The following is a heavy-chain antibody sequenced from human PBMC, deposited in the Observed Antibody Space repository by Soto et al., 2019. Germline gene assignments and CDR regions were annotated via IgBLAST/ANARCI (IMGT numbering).Heavy chain of an antibody. CDR2: ISPYNGNT. J-gene: IGHJ6*03. D-gene: IGHD5-12*01. V-gene: IGHV1-18*01. Sequence: GASVKVSCKASGYTFTSYGISWVRQAPGQGLEWMGWISPYNGNTNYAQKLQGRVTMTTDTSTSTAYMELRSLRSDDTAVYYCARQGGYSGYDSHYYYYMDVWGKGTTVTVSS. CDR1: GYTFTSYG. CDR3: ARQGGYSGYDSHYYYYMDV.